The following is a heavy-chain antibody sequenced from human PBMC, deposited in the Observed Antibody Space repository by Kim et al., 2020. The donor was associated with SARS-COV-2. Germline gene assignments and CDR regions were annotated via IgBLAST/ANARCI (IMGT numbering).Heavy chain of an antibody. J-gene: IGHJ6*03. CDR1: GFNFHKYG. CDR2: IWHDGSKK. Sequence: GGSLRLSCVTSGFNFHKYGIQWVRQAPGKGLEWLAVIWHDGSKKYYADSVRGRFTISRDDAKQTVYLQMNSLRVDDTALYYCWRDLWDHLDPDYMDVWGKGTLVTVSS. CDR3: WRDLWDHLDPDYMDV. D-gene: IGHD1-1*01. V-gene: IGHV3-33*01.